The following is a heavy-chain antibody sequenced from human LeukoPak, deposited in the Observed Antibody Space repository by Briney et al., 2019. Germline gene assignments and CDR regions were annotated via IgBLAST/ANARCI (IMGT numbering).Heavy chain of an antibody. CDR1: GFTFSSYA. Sequence: PGGSLRLSCAASGFTFSSYAMHWVRQAPGKGLEWVAVISYDGSNKYYADSVKGQFTISRDNSKNTLYLQMNSLRAEDTAVYYCARELSGGSCYSLFVSCYYGMDVWGQGTTVTVSS. D-gene: IGHD2-15*01. J-gene: IGHJ6*02. V-gene: IGHV3-30-3*01. CDR2: ISYDGSNK. CDR3: ARELSGGSCYSLFVSCYYGMDV.